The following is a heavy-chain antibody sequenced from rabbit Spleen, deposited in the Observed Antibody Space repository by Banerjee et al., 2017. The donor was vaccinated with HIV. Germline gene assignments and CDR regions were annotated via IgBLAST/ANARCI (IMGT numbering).Heavy chain of an antibody. CDR3: TRDAAGREDFNL. CDR1: GFSFSSSYY. CDR2: IYGDSSGST. D-gene: IGHD4-2*01. Sequence: QEQLEESGGDLVKPEGSLTLTCTASGFSFSSSYYMCWVRQAPGKGLECIACIYGDSSGSTWYASWAKGRFTISKTSSTTVTLQMTSLTAADTATYFCTRDAAGREDFNLWGPGTLVTVS. V-gene: IGHV1S45*01. J-gene: IGHJ4*01.